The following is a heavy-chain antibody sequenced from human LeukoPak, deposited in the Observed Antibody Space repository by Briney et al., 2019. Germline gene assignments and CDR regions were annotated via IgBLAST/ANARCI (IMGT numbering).Heavy chain of an antibody. CDR1: GFTFSSYA. J-gene: IGHJ4*02. CDR2: ISSNGGST. CDR3: ARGGSIAARPIDY. V-gene: IGHV3-64*01. Sequence: PGGSLRLSCAASGFTFSSYAMHWVRQAPGKGLEYVSAISSNGGSTYYANSVKGRFTISRDNSKNTLFLQMGSLRAEDMALYYCARGGSIAARPIDYWGQGTLVTVSS. D-gene: IGHD6-6*01.